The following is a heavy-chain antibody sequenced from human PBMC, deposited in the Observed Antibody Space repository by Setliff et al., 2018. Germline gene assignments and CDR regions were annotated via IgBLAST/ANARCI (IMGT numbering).Heavy chain of an antibody. J-gene: IGHJ4*02. Sequence: PSETLSLTCAVSGYSISSGYYWGWIRQPPGKGLEWIGNIYHSGSTYYNPPLKSRVTISVDTSKNQFSLKLTSVTAADTAVYYCARHGLQFLEWLSAFDYWGQGTLVTVS. D-gene: IGHD3-3*01. CDR3: ARHGLQFLEWLSAFDY. V-gene: IGHV4-38-2*01. CDR1: GYSISSGYY. CDR2: IYHSGST.